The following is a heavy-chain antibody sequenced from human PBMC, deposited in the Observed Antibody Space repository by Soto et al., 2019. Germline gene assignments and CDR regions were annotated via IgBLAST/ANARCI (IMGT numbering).Heavy chain of an antibody. V-gene: IGHV4-34*01. D-gene: IGHD5-12*01. CDR2: SNHSGST. CDR3: ARVNIVATIDYYYYMDV. J-gene: IGHJ6*03. CDR1: GGSFSGYY. Sequence: QVQLQQWGAGLLKPSETLSLTCAVYGGSFSGYYWSWIRQPPGKGLEWIGESNHSGSTSYNRSLKSRVTIAVDTSKNQFSLKLSSVTAADTAVYYCARVNIVATIDYYYYMDVWGKGTTVTVSS.